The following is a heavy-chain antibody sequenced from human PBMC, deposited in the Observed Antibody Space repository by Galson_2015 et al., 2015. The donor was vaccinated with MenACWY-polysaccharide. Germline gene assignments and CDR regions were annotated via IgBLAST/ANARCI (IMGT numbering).Heavy chain of an antibody. CDR2: INEDEREK. CDR1: GFTFGTYW. V-gene: IGHV3-7*01. CDR3: ARGVYSLDS. D-gene: IGHD4-11*01. J-gene: IGHJ4*02. Sequence: LRLSCAVSGFTFGTYWMTWVRQAPGKGLEWVANINEDEREKYHLDSVKGRFTISRDDAKNSLYPQMNSLRAEDTAVYYCARGVYSLDSWGQGTLVTVSS.